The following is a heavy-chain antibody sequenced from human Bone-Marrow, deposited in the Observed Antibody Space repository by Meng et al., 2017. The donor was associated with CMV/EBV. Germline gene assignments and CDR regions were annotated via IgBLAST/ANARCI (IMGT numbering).Heavy chain of an antibody. CDR2: IRYDGSNK. D-gene: IGHD6-13*01. J-gene: IGHJ4*02. CDR3: AKDLVRYSSSWHGGIDY. V-gene: IGHV3-30*02. CDR1: GFTFSSYG. Sequence: GGSLRLSCAASGFTFSSYGMHWVRQAPGKGLEWVAFIRYDGSNKYYADSVKGRFTISRDNSKNTLYLQMNSLRAEDTAVYYCAKDLVRYSSSWHGGIDYWGQGTRVTGSS.